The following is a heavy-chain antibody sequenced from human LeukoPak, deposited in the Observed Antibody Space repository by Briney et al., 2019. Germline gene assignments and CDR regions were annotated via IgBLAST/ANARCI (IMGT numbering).Heavy chain of an antibody. CDR2: ISSSSSYI. D-gene: IGHD3-3*02. J-gene: IGHJ4*02. CDR1: GLTFSSYS. V-gene: IGHV3-21*01. CDR3: ARGAFLEWLLPD. Sequence: GGALRLSCAASGLTFSSYSMNWVRQAPGKGLEWVSSISSSSSYIYYADSVKGRFTISRDNAKNSLYLQMNSLRAEDTAVYCCARGAFLEWLLPDWGQGTLVTVSS.